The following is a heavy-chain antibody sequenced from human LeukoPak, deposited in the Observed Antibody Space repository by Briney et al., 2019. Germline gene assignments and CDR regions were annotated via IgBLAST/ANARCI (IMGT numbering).Heavy chain of an antibody. V-gene: IGHV4-61*02. CDR2: IYTSGST. Sequence: SQTLSLACTVSGGSISSDSYDWGWLRQPAGKGLEWIGRIYTSGSTNYNPSLKSRVTISVDTSKNQFSLKLSSVTAADTAVYYCASALSTATYSSGYYLAFDIWGQGTMVTVSS. CDR1: GGSISSDSYD. J-gene: IGHJ3*02. D-gene: IGHD3-22*01. CDR3: ASALSTATYSSGYYLAFDI.